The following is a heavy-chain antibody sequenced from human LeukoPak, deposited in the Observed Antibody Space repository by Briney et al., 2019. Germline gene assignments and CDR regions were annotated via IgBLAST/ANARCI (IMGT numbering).Heavy chain of an antibody. Sequence: SGGSLRLSCAASGFTFSSYSMNWVRQAPGKGLEWVSSISSSSGSIYYADSVKGRFTIPRDNAKNSLYLQMNSLRVEDTAVYYCARDWNYFSCWGQGTLVTVSS. CDR1: GFTFSSYS. V-gene: IGHV3-21*01. D-gene: IGHD1-1*01. CDR2: ISSSSGSI. J-gene: IGHJ4*02. CDR3: ARDWNYFSC.